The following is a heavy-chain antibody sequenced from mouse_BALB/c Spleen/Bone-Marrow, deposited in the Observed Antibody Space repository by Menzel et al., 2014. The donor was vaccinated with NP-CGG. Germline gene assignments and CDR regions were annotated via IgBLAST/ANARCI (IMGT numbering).Heavy chain of an antibody. V-gene: IGHV5-12-2*01. CDR2: ISNGGGST. CDR1: GFTFSSYT. J-gene: IGHJ3*01. CDR3: ARHRRNDVWFAY. Sequence: EVKLMESGGGLVQPGGSLKFSCAASGFTFSSYTMSWVRQTPEKRLEWVAYISNGGGSTYYPDTVKGRFTISRDNAKNTLYLQMSSLKSEDTAMYYCARHRRNDVWFAYWGQGTLVTVSA. D-gene: IGHD2-14*01.